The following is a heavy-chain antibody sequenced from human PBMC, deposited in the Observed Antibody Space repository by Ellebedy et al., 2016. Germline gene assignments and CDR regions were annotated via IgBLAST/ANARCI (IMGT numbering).Heavy chain of an antibody. D-gene: IGHD3-10*01. CDR2: ISPTSGSTI. Sequence: GESLKISXAVSGFTFTSYSMKWVRQTPGKGLEWVSYISPTSGSTIYYADSVKGRFTISRDNAKNSVYLQMNSLRDEDTAVYYCARSSMVRGGDLFDYWGQGALVTVSS. CDR1: GFTFTSYS. CDR3: ARSSMVRGGDLFDY. J-gene: IGHJ4*02. V-gene: IGHV3-48*02.